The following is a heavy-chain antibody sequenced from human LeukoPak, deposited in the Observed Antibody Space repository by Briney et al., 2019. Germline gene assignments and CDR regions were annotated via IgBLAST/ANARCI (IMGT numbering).Heavy chain of an antibody. D-gene: IGHD3-22*01. J-gene: IGHJ5*02. CDR2: ISYDGSNK. V-gene: IGHV3-30*18. Sequence: GGSLRLSCAASGFTFSSYGMHWVRQAPGKGLEWVAVISYDGSNKYYADSVKGRFTISRDNSKNTPYLQMNSLRAEDTAVYYCAKTYYYDSSGFSAFDPWGQGTLVTVSS. CDR3: AKTYYYDSSGFSAFDP. CDR1: GFTFSSYG.